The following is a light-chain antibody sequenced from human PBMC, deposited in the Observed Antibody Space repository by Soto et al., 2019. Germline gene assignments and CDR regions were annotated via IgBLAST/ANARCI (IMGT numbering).Light chain of an antibody. J-gene: IGKJ2*01. Sequence: IVLTQSPATLSLSPGERATLSCRASQSVSTYLAWYQQKPGQAPRLLIYDASNRATGIPGRFSGSGSGTDFNLTISSLEPEDFAVYYCQQRNNWPPYTFGQGTKLEIK. CDR2: DAS. V-gene: IGKV3-11*01. CDR3: QQRNNWPPYT. CDR1: QSVSTY.